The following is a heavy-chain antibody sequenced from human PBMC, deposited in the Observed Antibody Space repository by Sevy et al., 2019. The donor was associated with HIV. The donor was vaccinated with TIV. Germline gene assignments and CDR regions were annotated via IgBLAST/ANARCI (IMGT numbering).Heavy chain of an antibody. D-gene: IGHD3-10*01. CDR1: GGSISSYY. J-gene: IGHJ4*02. V-gene: IGHV4-59*01. CDR3: ARLLWFGEISDSQFDY. Sequence: SETLSLTCTVSGGSISSYYWSWIRQPPGKGLEWIGYIYYSGSTNYNPSLKNRVTISVDTSKNQFSLKLSSVTAADTAVYYCARLLWFGEISDSQFDYWGQGTLVTVSS. CDR2: IYYSGST.